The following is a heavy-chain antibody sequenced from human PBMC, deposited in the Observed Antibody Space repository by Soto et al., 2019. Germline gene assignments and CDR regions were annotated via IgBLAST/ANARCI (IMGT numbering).Heavy chain of an antibody. D-gene: IGHD5-18*01. Sequence: QVQLQESGPGLVKPSETLSLTCTVSGGSVSIGSYYWSWILQPPGKGLEWIGYIYYSGSTNYNPSRKSRVIISVDTSKNQSSLKLSSVTAADTDVYYCARPLYSYGPMDVWGQGTTVTVSS. J-gene: IGHJ6*02. CDR1: GGSVSIGSYY. V-gene: IGHV4-61*01. CDR2: IYYSGST. CDR3: ARPLYSYGPMDV.